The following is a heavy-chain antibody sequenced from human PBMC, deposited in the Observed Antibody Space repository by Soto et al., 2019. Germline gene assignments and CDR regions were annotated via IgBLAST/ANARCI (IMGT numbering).Heavy chain of an antibody. CDR3: ARERMVAATSFPFDY. V-gene: IGHV1-46*01. D-gene: IGHD2-15*01. Sequence: ASVKVSCKPSGYTFTSYYIHWVRQAPGQGLEWMGIINPSGGGTSYAQKFQGRVTMTRDTSTSTVYMELSSLRSEDTAVYYCARERMVAATSFPFDYWGQGTLVTVSS. CDR2: INPSGGGT. CDR1: GYTFTSYY. J-gene: IGHJ4*02.